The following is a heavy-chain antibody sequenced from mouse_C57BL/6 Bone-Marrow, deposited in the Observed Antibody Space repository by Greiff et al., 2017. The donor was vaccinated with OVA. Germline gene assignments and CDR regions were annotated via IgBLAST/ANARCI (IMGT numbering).Heavy chain of an antibody. Sequence: DVHLVESGGGLVKPGGSLTLSCAASGFTFSDYGMHWVRQAPEKGLEWVAYISSGSSTIYYADTVKGLFTISRDNAKNTLFLQMTSLRSEDTAMYYCARGGYNWYFDVWGTGTTVTVSS. CDR1: GFTFSDYG. CDR2: ISSGSSTI. CDR3: ARGGYNWYFDV. D-gene: IGHD2-2*01. J-gene: IGHJ1*03. V-gene: IGHV5-17*01.